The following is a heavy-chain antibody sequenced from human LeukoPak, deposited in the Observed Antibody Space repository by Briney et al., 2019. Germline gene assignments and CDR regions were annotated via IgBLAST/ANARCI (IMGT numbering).Heavy chain of an antibody. J-gene: IGHJ4*02. V-gene: IGHV3-48*01. CDR3: ARDAFGSGSYSPYYFDY. D-gene: IGHD3-10*01. CDR2: ISSSGGSI. Sequence: GRSLRLSCAASGFTLNSHGMNWVRQAPGKGLEWVSYISSSGGSIHYADSVKGRFTISRDNSKNTLYLQMNSLRVEDTAVYYCARDAFGSGSYSPYYFDYWGQGTLVTVSS. CDR1: GFTLNSHG.